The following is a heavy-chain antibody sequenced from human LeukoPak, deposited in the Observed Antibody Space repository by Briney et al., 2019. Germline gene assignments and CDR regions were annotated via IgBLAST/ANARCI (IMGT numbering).Heavy chain of an antibody. CDR2: IYSGGST. CDR1: GFTVSSNY. D-gene: IGHD6-13*01. CDR3: AREMGRAAAGPYFDY. V-gene: IGHV3-53*04. Sequence: GGSLRLSCAASGFTVSSNYMSWVCQAPGKGLEWVSVIYSGGSTYYADSVKGRFTISRHNSKNTLYLQMNSLRAEDTAVYYCAREMGRAAAGPYFDYWGQGTLVTVSS. J-gene: IGHJ4*02.